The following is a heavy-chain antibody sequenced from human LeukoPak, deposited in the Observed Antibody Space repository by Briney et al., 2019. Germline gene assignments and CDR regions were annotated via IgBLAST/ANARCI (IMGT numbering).Heavy chain of an antibody. CDR1: GFTFDDYA. CDR2: ISWNSGSI. Sequence: GRSLRLSCAASGFTFDDYAMHWVRQAPGKGLEWVSGISWNSGSIGYADSVKGRFTISRDNAKHSLYLQMNSLRAEDTALYYCAKDLRPSRGWYLDWWGQGTLVTVSS. J-gene: IGHJ4*02. D-gene: IGHD6-19*01. CDR3: AKDLRPSRGWYLDW. V-gene: IGHV3-9*01.